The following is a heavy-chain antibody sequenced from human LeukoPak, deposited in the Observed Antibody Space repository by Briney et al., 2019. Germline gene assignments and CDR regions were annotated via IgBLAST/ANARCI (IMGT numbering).Heavy chain of an antibody. CDR1: GYTFTSYY. CDR2: INPSGGST. CDR3: ARTFSSGWYYFDY. Sequence: ASVKVSCKASGYTFTSYYMHWVRQAPGQGLEWMGVINPSGGSTSYAQKFQGRVTMTRDTSTGTVYMELSSLRSEDTAVYYCARTFSSGWYYFDYWGQGTLVTVSS. V-gene: IGHV1-46*01. J-gene: IGHJ4*02. D-gene: IGHD6-19*01.